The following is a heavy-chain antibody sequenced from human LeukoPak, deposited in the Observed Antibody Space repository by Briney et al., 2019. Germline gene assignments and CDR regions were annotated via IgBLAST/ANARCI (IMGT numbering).Heavy chain of an antibody. Sequence: GGSLRLSCAASGFTFSSYSMNWVRQAPGKGLEWVSSISSSSSYIYYADSVKGRFTISRDNAQNSLYLQMNSLRAEDTAVYYCARDYRPQQHALPTMRAYYYYYYTDVWGKGTTVTISS. V-gene: IGHV3-21*01. CDR3: ARDYRPQQHALPTMRAYYYYYYTDV. CDR1: GFTFSSYS. CDR2: ISSSSSYI. J-gene: IGHJ6*03. D-gene: IGHD5-12*01.